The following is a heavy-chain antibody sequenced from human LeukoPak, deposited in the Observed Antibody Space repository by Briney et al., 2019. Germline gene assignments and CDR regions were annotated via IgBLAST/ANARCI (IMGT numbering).Heavy chain of an antibody. J-gene: IGHJ4*02. CDR2: IYASGST. Sequence: PSETLSLTCTVSGGSISSGSYYWSWIRQPAGKGLEWIGRIYASGSTNYNPSLKSRVTISVDTSKNQFSLKLSSVTAADTAVYYCARGGDIFDYWGQGTLVTVSS. V-gene: IGHV4-61*02. CDR3: ARGGDIFDY. CDR1: GGSISSGSYY. D-gene: IGHD3-9*01.